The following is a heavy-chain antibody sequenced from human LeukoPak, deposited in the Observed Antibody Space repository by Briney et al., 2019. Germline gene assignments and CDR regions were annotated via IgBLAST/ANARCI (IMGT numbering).Heavy chain of an antibody. J-gene: IGHJ5*02. Sequence: ASVKVSCKASGYTFTSYDNNWVRQATGQGLEWMGWMNPNSGNTGYAQKFQGRVTMTRNTSISTAYMELSSLRSEDTAVYYCARDSLLWFGELLVARWFDPWGQGTLVTVSS. D-gene: IGHD3-10*01. CDR3: ARDSLLWFGELLVARWFDP. V-gene: IGHV1-8*01. CDR1: GYTFTSYD. CDR2: MNPNSGNT.